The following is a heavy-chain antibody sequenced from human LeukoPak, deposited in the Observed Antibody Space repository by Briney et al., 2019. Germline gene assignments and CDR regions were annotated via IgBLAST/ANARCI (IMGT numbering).Heavy chain of an antibody. D-gene: IGHD3-22*01. J-gene: IGHJ4*02. CDR1: GFTFSGSA. CDR2: IRSTANNYAT. CDR3: TRHVGGGDSSGSYFDN. Sequence: GGSLRLSCAASGFTFSGSAMHWVRQASGKGLEWVGRIRSTANNYATAYAASVKGRFTISRDDSKNTAYLQMNSLKTEDTAVYYCTRHVGGGDSSGSYFDNWGREPWSPSPQ. V-gene: IGHV3-73*01.